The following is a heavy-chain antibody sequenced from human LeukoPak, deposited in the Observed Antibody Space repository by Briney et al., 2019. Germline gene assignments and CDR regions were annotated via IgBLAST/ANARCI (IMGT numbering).Heavy chain of an antibody. J-gene: IGHJ4*02. CDR2: IYYSGST. D-gene: IGHD6-13*01. Sequence: PSETLSLTCTVSGGSISSSSYYWGWIRQPPGKGLEWIGSIYYSGSTYYNPSLKSRVTISVDTSKNQFSLKLSSVTAADTAVYYCARFGSVAAAPEGIDYWGQGTLVTVSS. V-gene: IGHV4-39*01. CDR1: GGSISSSSYY. CDR3: ARFGSVAAAPEGIDY.